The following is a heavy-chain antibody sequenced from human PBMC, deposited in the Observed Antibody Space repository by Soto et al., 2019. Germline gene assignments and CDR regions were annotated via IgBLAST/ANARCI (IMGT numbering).Heavy chain of an antibody. CDR2: IYPGDSDT. J-gene: IGHJ6*02. V-gene: IGHV5-51*01. CDR3: ARNYYDSSGYYPFYYYGMDV. CDR1: GYSFTSYW. D-gene: IGHD3-22*01. Sequence: GESLKISCKGSGYSFTSYWIGWVSQMPGKGLEWMGIIYPGDSDTRYSPSFQGQVTISADKSISTAYLQWSSLKASDTAMYYCARNYYDSSGYYPFYYYGMDVWGQGTTVTVSS.